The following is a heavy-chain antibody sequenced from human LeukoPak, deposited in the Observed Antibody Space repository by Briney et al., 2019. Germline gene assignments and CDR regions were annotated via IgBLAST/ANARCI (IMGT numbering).Heavy chain of an antibody. CDR2: ISAYNGNT. J-gene: IGHJ4*02. D-gene: IGHD2-15*01. CDR1: GYTFTDYG. CDR3: AREVAATLIDY. Sequence: GAPVKVSCKASGYTFTDYGITWVRQAPRHGLEWMGWISAYNGNTNYAQKLQGRVTMITDTSTSTAYMELRSLKSDDTAVYYCAREVAATLIDYWGQGTLVTVSS. V-gene: IGHV1-18*01.